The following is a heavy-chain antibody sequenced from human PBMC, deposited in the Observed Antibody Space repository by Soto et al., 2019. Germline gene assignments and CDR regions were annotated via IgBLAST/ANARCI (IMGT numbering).Heavy chain of an antibody. Sequence: PSETLSLTCTVSGGSISSGDYFWSWIRQPPGKGLEWIGYIYYSGSTYYNPSLKSRVTISRDTSKNQFSLKLSSVTAADTAVYYCARESSGYYYVLDYWGQGTLVTVS. CDR2: IYYSGST. V-gene: IGHV4-30-4*01. CDR3: ARESSGYYYVLDY. J-gene: IGHJ4*02. D-gene: IGHD3-22*01. CDR1: GGSISSGDYF.